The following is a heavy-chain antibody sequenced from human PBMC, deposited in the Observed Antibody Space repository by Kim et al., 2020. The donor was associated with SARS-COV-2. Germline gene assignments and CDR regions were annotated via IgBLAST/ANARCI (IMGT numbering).Heavy chain of an antibody. CDR1: GYTFTGYY. D-gene: IGHD3-3*01. CDR2: INPNSGGT. J-gene: IGHJ4*02. CDR3: ARALGVPLGSFLSDY. Sequence: ASVKVSCKASGYTFTGYYMHWVRQAPGQGLEWMGWINPNSGGTNYAQKFQGRVTMTRDTSISTAYMELSRLRSDDTAVYYCARALGVPLGSFLSDYWGQGTLVTVSS. V-gene: IGHV1-2*02.